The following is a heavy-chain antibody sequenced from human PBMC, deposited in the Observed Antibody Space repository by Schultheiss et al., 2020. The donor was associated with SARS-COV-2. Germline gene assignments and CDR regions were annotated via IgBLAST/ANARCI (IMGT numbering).Heavy chain of an antibody. D-gene: IGHD3-3*01. CDR1: GGSISSGGYS. V-gene: IGHV4-34*01. CDR2: INHSGST. Sequence: SETLSLTCAVSGGSISSGGYSWSWIRQPPGKGLEWIGEINHSGSTNYNPSLKSRVTISVDTSKNQFSLKLSSVTAADTAVYYCARGRGRITIFGVVIIHRLFDYWGQGTLVTVSS. CDR3: ARGRGRITIFGVVIIHRLFDY. J-gene: IGHJ4*02.